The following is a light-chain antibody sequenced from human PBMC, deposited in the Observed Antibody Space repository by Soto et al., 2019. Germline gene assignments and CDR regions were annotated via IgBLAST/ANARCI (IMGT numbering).Light chain of an antibody. CDR3: MQGTQWPYT. J-gene: IGKJ2*01. CDR2: KVS. Sequence: DVVMTQSPLALPVTLGQPASVSCRSSQRLLYSDGNAYLSWFHQRPGQSPRRLIYKVSNRDSGVPDRFSGSGSDTDFTLRISRVEAEDVGVYYCMQGTQWPYTFGQGTQLEIK. V-gene: IGKV2-30*01. CDR1: QRLLYSDGNAY.